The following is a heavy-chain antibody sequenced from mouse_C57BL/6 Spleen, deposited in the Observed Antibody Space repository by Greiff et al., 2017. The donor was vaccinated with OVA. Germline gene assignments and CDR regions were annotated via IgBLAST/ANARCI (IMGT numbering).Heavy chain of an antibody. Sequence: EVKLQQSGPELVKPGASVKISCKASGYTFTDYYMNWVKQSHGKSLEWIGDINPNNGGTSYNQKFKGKATLTVDKSSSTAYMELRSLTSEDSAVYYCAKAGSSHWYFDVWGTGTTVTVSS. CDR1: GYTFTDYY. D-gene: IGHD1-1*01. V-gene: IGHV1-26*01. J-gene: IGHJ1*03. CDR3: AKAGSSHWYFDV. CDR2: INPNNGGT.